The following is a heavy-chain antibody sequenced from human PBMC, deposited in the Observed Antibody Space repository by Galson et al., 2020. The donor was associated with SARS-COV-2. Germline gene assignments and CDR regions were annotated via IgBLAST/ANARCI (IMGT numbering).Heavy chain of an antibody. CDR3: VKGWWIQLWSPGDY. Sequence: GGSLRLSCSASGFTFSSYAMHWVRQAPGKGLEYVSAISSNGGSTYYADSVKGRFTISRDNSKNTLYLQMSSLRAEDTAVYYCVKGWWIQLWSPGDYWGQGTLVTVSS. CDR1: GFTFSSYA. J-gene: IGHJ4*02. V-gene: IGHV3-64D*06. CDR2: ISSNGGST. D-gene: IGHD5-18*01.